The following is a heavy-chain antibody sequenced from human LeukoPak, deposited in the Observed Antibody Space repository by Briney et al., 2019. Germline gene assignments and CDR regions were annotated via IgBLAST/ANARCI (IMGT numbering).Heavy chain of an antibody. CDR1: GFTISPYA. V-gene: IGHV3-43*02. J-gene: IGHJ6*02. CDR3: ATWAFYHNLDV. Sequence: GGALRLSCAASGFTISPYAMYWVRQGPGRGLEWVSVIKADGSGTFYADSVRGRFTTSRDNSKNSLYLQMNSLTSEDTALYYCATWAFYHNLDVWGQGTTVIVSS. D-gene: IGHD2/OR15-2a*01. CDR2: IKADGSGT.